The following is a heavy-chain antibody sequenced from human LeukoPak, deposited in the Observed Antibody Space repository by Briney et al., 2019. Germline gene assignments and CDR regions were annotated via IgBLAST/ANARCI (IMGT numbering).Heavy chain of an antibody. CDR3: AKKRMSYYDTSGSDY. Sequence: PGGSLRLSCAASGFTFSSYGMHWGLQAPGKGLEWVAVISYDGNTKYYADSVKGRFTISRDTSKNTLYLQMNSLRVEDTAVYYCAKKRMSYYDTSGSDYWGQGTLVTVSS. CDR2: ISYDGNTK. D-gene: IGHD3-22*01. J-gene: IGHJ4*02. CDR1: GFTFSSYG. V-gene: IGHV3-30*18.